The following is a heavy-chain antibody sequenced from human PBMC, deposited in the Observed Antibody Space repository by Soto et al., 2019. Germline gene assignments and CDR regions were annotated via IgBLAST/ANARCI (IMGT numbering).Heavy chain of an antibody. V-gene: IGHV1-18*01. J-gene: IGHJ4*02. CDR2: ISASIGNT. D-gene: IGHD3-22*01. CDR1: GYTFASYG. Sequence: WASVKVSCKASGYTFASYGISWVRQAPGQGLEWMGWISASIGNTNYAQKLQGRVTLTTDTSTSTAYMELRSLTSDDTAVYYCARAKADDSGGYPFEHWGQGSLVTVSS. CDR3: ARAKADDSGGYPFEH.